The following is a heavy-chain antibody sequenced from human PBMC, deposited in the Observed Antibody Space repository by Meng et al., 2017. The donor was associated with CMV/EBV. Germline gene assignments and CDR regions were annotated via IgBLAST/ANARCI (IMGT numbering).Heavy chain of an antibody. CDR2: INHSGST. J-gene: IGHJ2*01. D-gene: IGHD3-10*01. CDR3: ARSTMVRGVITRYSDL. Sequence: SETLSLTCAVYGGSFSGYYWSWIRQPPGKGLEWIGEINHSGSTNYNPSLKSRVTISVDTSKNQFSLKLSSVTAADTAVYYCARSTMVRGVITRYSDLWGRGTLVTVSS. V-gene: IGHV4-34*01. CDR1: GGSFSGYY.